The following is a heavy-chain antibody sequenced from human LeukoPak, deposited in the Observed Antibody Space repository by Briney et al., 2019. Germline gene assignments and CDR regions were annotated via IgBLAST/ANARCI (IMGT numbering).Heavy chain of an antibody. Sequence: SETLSLTCTVSGYSISSGYYWGWIRQPPGKGLEWIGSIYHSGSTYYNPSLKSRVTISVDTSKNQFSLKLSSVTAADTAVYYCARDGRYSYGYDYWGQGTLVTVSS. CDR2: IYHSGST. J-gene: IGHJ4*02. CDR3: ARDGRYSYGYDY. D-gene: IGHD5-18*01. CDR1: GYSISSGYY. V-gene: IGHV4-38-2*02.